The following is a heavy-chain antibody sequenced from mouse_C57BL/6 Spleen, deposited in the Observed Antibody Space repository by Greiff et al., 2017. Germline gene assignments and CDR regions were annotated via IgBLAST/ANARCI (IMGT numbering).Heavy chain of an antibody. J-gene: IGHJ3*01. Sequence: VQLQQSGPELVKPGASVKIPCKASGYTFTDYNMDWVKQSHGKSLEWIGDINPNNGGTIYNQKFKGKATLTGDKSSSTAYMELRSLTSEDTAVYYCARRGSWDVAWFAYWGQGTLVTVSA. V-gene: IGHV1-18*01. D-gene: IGHD4-1*01. CDR2: INPNNGGT. CDR3: ARRGSWDVAWFAY. CDR1: GYTFTDYN.